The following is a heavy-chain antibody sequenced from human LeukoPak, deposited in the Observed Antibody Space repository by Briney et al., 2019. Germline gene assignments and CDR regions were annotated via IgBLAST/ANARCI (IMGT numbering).Heavy chain of an antibody. CDR3: ARVYRVVGASYGMDV. Sequence: GGSLRLSCAASGFTFSSYSMNWVRQAPGKGLEWVSSISSSSSYIYYADSVKGRFTISRDNAKNSLYLQMNSLRAEDAAVYYCARVYRVVGASYGMDVWGQGTTVTVSS. J-gene: IGHJ6*02. D-gene: IGHD1-26*01. CDR2: ISSSSSYI. CDR1: GFTFSSYS. V-gene: IGHV3-21*01.